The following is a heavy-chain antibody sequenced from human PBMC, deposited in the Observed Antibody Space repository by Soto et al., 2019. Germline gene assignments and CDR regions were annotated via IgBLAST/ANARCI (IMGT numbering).Heavy chain of an antibody. CDR2: ITNSGTA. Sequence: PSETLSLTCAVYGGSFSDYHWTWIRQPPGKGLEWIGEITNSGTANYNPSLKSRVTISEDTSTNHFSLRLSSVTAADTAVYYCARQGITIFGVVIPYYFDYWGQGTLVTVS. CDR1: GGSFSDYH. V-gene: IGHV4-34*01. CDR3: ARQGITIFGVVIPYYFDY. J-gene: IGHJ4*02. D-gene: IGHD3-3*01.